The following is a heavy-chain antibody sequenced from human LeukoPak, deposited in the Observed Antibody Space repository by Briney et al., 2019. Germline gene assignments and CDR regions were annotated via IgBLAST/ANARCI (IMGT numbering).Heavy chain of an antibody. CDR1: GGSISSYY. D-gene: IGHD4-17*01. J-gene: IGHJ4*02. CDR2: IYYSGST. Sequence: SETLSLTCTVSGGSISSYYWSWIRQPPGKGLEWIGYIYYSGSTNYNPSLKSRATISVDTSKNQFSLKPSSVTAADTAVYYCARYGDYVGYFDYWGQGTLVTVSS. CDR3: ARYGDYVGYFDY. V-gene: IGHV4-59*01.